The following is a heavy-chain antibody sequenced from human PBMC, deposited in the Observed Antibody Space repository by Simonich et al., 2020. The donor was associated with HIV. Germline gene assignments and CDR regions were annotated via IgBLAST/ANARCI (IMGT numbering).Heavy chain of an antibody. CDR1: GGSFSTYY. Sequence: QVQLQQWGAGLLKSSETLSLTCAIYGGSFSTYYWNWIRQPPGKGLEWIGEIDHSGSTNYNPSLKSRVTISVDTSKNQFSLKLSSVTAADTAVYYCARRRIQLWLLALDIWGQGTMVTVSS. J-gene: IGHJ3*02. D-gene: IGHD5-18*01. V-gene: IGHV4-34*01. CDR3: ARRRIQLWLLALDI. CDR2: IDHSGST.